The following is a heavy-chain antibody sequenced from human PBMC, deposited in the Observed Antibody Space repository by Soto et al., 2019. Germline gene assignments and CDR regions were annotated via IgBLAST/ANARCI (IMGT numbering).Heavy chain of an antibody. V-gene: IGHV4-59*08. J-gene: IGHJ6*03. CDR2: VYYSGST. Sequence: QVQLQESGPGLVRPSETLSLTCTVSGGSFSSYYWTWIRQPPGKGLEWIGYVYYSGSTDYNPSLKSRVNISVDTFKNQFSLKLNPVTAADTAVYYCAGRDCSTTSCYYLDYYYLDVWGRGTPVTVSS. D-gene: IGHD2-2*01. CDR3: AGRDCSTTSCYYLDYYYLDV. CDR1: GGSFSSYY.